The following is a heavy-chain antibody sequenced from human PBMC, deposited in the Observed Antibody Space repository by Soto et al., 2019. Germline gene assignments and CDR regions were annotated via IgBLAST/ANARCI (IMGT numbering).Heavy chain of an antibody. V-gene: IGHV3-23*01. CDR1: GFTFSSCA. J-gene: IGHJ6*02. Sequence: EVQLLESGGGLVQPGGSLRLSCAASGFTFSSCAMGWVRQAPGKGLEWVSDIIDSGASTYYADSVKGRFTISRDNSKSTLYLQMNSLIAEDTAVYYCAKGRSYYYYYGVDVWGQGTTVTVSS. CDR2: IIDSGAST. CDR3: AKGRSYYYYYGVDV.